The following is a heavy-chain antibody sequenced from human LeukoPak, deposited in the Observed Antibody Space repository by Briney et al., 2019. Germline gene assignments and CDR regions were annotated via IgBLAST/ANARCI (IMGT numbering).Heavy chain of an antibody. D-gene: IGHD1-26*01. CDR2: ISYDGSNK. CDR1: GFTLSSYG. CDR3: AKEWELLDY. J-gene: IGHJ4*02. Sequence: GGSLRLSCAASGFTLSSYGMHWVRQAPGKGLEWVAVISYDGSNKYYADSVKGRFAISRDNSKNTLYLQMNSLRAEDTAVYYCAKEWELLDYWGQGTLVTVSS. V-gene: IGHV3-30*18.